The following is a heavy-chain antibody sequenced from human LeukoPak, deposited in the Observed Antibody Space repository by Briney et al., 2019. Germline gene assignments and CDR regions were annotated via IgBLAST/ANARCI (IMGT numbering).Heavy chain of an antibody. CDR2: INPNSGGT. Sequence: GASVKVSCKASGYTFTSYDINWVRQATGQGLEWMGWINPNSGGTNYAQKFQGRFTMTRDASISTAYMELSRLRSDDTAVYYCASHTLRTSSPDYWGQGTLVTVSS. D-gene: IGHD6-6*01. CDR3: ASHTLRTSSPDY. CDR1: GYTFTSYD. J-gene: IGHJ4*02. V-gene: IGHV1-2*02.